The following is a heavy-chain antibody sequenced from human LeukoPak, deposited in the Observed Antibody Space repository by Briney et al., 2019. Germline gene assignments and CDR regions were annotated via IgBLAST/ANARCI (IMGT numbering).Heavy chain of an antibody. CDR1: GGSISSGSYY. V-gene: IGHV4-61*02. Sequence: PSQTLSLTCTVSGGSISSGSYYWSWIRQPAGTGLEWIGRIYTSGSTNYNPSLKSRVTISVDTSKNQFSLKLSSVTAADTAVYYCARDRVYYYDSSGIEYFQHWGQGTLVTVSS. D-gene: IGHD3-22*01. J-gene: IGHJ1*01. CDR2: IYTSGST. CDR3: ARDRVYYYDSSGIEYFQH.